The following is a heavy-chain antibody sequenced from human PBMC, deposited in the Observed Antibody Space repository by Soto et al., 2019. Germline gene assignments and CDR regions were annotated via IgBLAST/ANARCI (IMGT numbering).Heavy chain of an antibody. CDR2: IYNSGRGST. CDR3: ARGSKGYFYCAKEPSRRGGCFDY. J-gene: IGHJ4*02. Sequence: ETLSLTCSVSGSSMTTYYWHWIRQAPGKGLEWIGFIYNSGRGSTGSNPSLTSRVTFSIETSKNQFSLKLDSVTAADTAVYYCARGSKGYFYCAKEPSRRGGCFDYWGQGTLVTVSS. CDR1: GSSMTTYY. V-gene: IGHV4-59*01. D-gene: IGHD6-19*01.